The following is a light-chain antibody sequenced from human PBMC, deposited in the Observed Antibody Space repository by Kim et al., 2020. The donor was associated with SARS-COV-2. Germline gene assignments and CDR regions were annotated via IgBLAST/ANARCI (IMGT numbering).Light chain of an antibody. J-gene: IGLJ1*01. CDR3: QSYDSSLSGYV. V-gene: IGLV1-40*01. Sequence: RVTISCTGSSSNIGAGYDVHWYQQLPGTAPKLLIYGNSNRPSGVPDRFSGSKSGTSASLAITGLQAEDEADYYCQSYDSSLSGYVFGTGTKVHRP. CDR1: SSNIGAGYD. CDR2: GNS.